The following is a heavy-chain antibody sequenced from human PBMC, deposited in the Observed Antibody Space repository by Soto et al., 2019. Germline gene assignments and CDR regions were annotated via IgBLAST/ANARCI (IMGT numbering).Heavy chain of an antibody. Sequence: GESLKISCKGSGYSFTSYWISWVRQMPGKGLEWMGRIDPSDFYTNYSPSFQGHVTISADKSISTAYLQWSSLKASDTAMYYCARLKGAKGDYYYYGMDVWGQGTTVTVSS. J-gene: IGHJ6*02. CDR3: ARLKGAKGDYYYYGMDV. CDR1: GYSFTSYW. V-gene: IGHV5-10-1*01. CDR2: IDPSDFYT.